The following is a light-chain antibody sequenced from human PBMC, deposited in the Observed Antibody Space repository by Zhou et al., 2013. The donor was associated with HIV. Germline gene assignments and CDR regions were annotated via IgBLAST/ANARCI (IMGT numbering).Light chain of an antibody. V-gene: IGKV3-11*01. Sequence: DIVLTQSPATLSLSPGERATLSCRASQGVSSSLAWYQQKPGQPPRLLIYDASTRASGIPARFSGSGSGTDFTLTISTLDPEDFAVYYCQQRSSWPLTFGGGTKVDIK. J-gene: IGKJ4*01. CDR3: QQRSSWPLT. CDR2: DAS. CDR1: QGVSSS.